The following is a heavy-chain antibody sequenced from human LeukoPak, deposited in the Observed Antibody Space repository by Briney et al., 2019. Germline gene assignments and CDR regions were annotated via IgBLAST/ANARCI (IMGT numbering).Heavy chain of an antibody. CDR3: ARGPGITMVRGVICDGMDV. CDR1: GFTFDDYG. V-gene: IGHV3-20*04. Sequence: PGGSLRLSCAASGFTFDDYGMSWVRQAPGKGLEWVSGINWNGGSTGYADSVKGRFTISRDNAKNSLYLQMNSLRAEDTALYYCARGPGITMVRGVICDGMDVWGQGTTVTVSS. D-gene: IGHD3-10*01. CDR2: INWNGGST. J-gene: IGHJ6*02.